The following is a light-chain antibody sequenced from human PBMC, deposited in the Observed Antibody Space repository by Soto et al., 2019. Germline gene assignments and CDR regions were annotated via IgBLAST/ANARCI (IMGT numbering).Light chain of an antibody. Sequence: SVLTPPPSASGTPGQRGTISRSRSSSNIGSKYVYWYQQLPCTAPKLLSHNNNERPSGDPDPFSVSKSGTSASLAITGLRSDDEADYYCAPWVVSLSVFYVFGTGTKVTV. J-gene: IGLJ1*01. CDR1: SSNIGSKY. CDR2: NNN. CDR3: APWVVSLSVFYV. V-gene: IGLV1-47*01.